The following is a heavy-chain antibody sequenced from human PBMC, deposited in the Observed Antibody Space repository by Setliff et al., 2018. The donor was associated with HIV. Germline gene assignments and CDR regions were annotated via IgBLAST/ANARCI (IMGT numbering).Heavy chain of an antibody. J-gene: IGHJ4*02. D-gene: IGHD1-7*01. V-gene: IGHV4-4*09. CDR1: GGSISGYY. Sequence: LSLTCTVSGGSISGYYWSWIRQPPGKALEWIGYIYSSGSTNYNPSLKGRVTISEDPSKNQFSLKLTSVTAADTAVYYCARKGDWNYPYDYWGQGRLVTVSS. CDR2: IYSSGST. CDR3: ARKGDWNYPYDY.